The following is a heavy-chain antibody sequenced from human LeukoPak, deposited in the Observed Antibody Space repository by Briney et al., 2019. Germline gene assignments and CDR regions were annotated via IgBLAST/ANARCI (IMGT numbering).Heavy chain of an antibody. CDR3: ARYGFSAVWQGGWHAFDI. CDR2: INPTTGDT. CDR1: GYTFTSYY. D-gene: IGHD2-15*01. V-gene: IGHV1-46*01. J-gene: IGHJ3*02. Sequence: ASVKVSCKASGYTFTSYYMHWVRQAPGQGLEWMGIINPTTGDTTYAQKFQGRLTMARDMSTSTVYMELSSLTSEDTAVFYCARYGFSAVWQGGWHAFDIWGQGTVVTVSS.